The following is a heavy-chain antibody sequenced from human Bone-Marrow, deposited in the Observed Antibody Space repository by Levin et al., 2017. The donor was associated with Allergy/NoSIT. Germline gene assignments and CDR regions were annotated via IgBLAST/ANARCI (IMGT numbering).Heavy chain of an antibody. D-gene: IGHD1-1*01. J-gene: IGHJ4*02. Sequence: ASVKVSCEASGYTFTGNYIHWVRQAPGQGLEWMGWINPNSGATNYAQKFQGRVTMTRDTAIRTAYMELTSLTSDDTAVYYCARALWETTLPGPGDYWGQGTLVTVSS. CDR2: INPNSGAT. V-gene: IGHV1-2*02. CDR3: ARALWETTLPGPGDY. CDR1: GYTFTGNY.